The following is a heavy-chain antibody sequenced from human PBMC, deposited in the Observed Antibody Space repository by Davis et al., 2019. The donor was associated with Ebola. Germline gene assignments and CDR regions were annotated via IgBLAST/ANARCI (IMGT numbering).Heavy chain of an antibody. D-gene: IGHD3-10*01. Sequence: AASVKVSCKASGYTFTSYAMNWVRQAPGQGLEWMGWINTNTGNPTYAQGFTGRFVFSLDTSVSTAYLQISSLKAEDTAVYYCARGFTILLWFGGIDYWGQGTLVTVSS. J-gene: IGHJ4*02. V-gene: IGHV7-4-1*02. CDR2: INTNTGNP. CDR1: GYTFTSYA. CDR3: ARGFTILLWFGGIDY.